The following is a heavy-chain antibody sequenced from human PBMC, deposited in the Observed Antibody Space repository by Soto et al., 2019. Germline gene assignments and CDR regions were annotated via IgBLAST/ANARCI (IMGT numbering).Heavy chain of an antibody. Sequence: ASVKVSCKASGGTFSSYAISWVRQAPGQGLEWMGGIIPILGIANYAQKFQGRVTITADKSTSTAYMELSSLRSEDTAVYYCARDINCGGDCYTDAFDIWGQGTMVTVSS. CDR1: GGTFSSYA. D-gene: IGHD2-21*01. CDR3: ARDINCGGDCYTDAFDI. CDR2: IIPILGIA. V-gene: IGHV1-69*10. J-gene: IGHJ3*02.